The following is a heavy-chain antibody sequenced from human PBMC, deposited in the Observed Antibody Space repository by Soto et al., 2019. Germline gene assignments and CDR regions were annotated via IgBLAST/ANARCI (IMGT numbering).Heavy chain of an antibody. J-gene: IGHJ2*01. Sequence: EVQLVESGGGLVQPGGSLRLSCEASGLTFSNYWMHWVRQAPGKGLVWVSRIHRDGTSTSYADSVKGRFTISRDNAKNTLYLQMNSLRAVDTAVYYCARDGAYCGGDCYSLWYFDLWGRGTQVTVSS. CDR3: ARDGAYCGGDCYSLWYFDL. CDR2: IHRDGTST. D-gene: IGHD2-21*02. V-gene: IGHV3-74*01. CDR1: GLTFSNYW.